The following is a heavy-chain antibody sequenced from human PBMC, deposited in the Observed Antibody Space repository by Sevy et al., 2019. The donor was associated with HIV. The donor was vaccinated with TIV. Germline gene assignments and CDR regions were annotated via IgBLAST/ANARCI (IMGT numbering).Heavy chain of an antibody. V-gene: IGHV1-69*13. D-gene: IGHD4-17*01. Sequence: ASVKVSCKASGGTFSSYAISWVRQAPGQGLEWMGGIIPTFGTANYAQKFQGRVTITADESTSTAYMELSSLRSEDTAVYYCARESLLYGDYPGDYFDYWGQGTLVTVSS. CDR1: GGTFSSYA. J-gene: IGHJ4*02. CDR2: IIPTFGTA. CDR3: ARESLLYGDYPGDYFDY.